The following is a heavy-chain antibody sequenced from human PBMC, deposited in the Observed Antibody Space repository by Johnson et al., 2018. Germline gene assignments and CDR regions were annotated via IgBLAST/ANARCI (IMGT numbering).Heavy chain of an antibody. J-gene: IGHJ6*03. V-gene: IGHV1-69*09. CDR3: AREDFRASNETDIGYCTNGVCYGNYYYYYRDV. D-gene: IGHD2-8*01. Sequence: QLVESGAEVKKPGSSVKVSCKASGGTFSSYAVSWVRQAPGQGLEWMGRIIPILGIANYAQKFQGRVTITADKSTSTAYMELSSLRSEDTAGYYCAREDFRASNETDIGYCTNGVCYGNYYYYYRDVWGKGTTVTVSS. CDR2: IIPILGIA. CDR1: GGTFSSYA.